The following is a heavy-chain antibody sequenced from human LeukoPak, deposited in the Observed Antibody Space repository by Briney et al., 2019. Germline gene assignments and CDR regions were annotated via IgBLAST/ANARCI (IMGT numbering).Heavy chain of an antibody. Sequence: ASVKVSCKASGGTFSSYAISWVRQAPGQGLEWMGRIIPILGIANYAQKFQGRVTITADKSTSTAYMELSSLRSEDTAVYYCASRAEQYSGSPHYYYYGMDVWGQGTTVTVSS. J-gene: IGHJ6*02. CDR1: GGTFSSYA. D-gene: IGHD1-26*01. CDR3: ASRAEQYSGSPHYYYYGMDV. V-gene: IGHV1-69*04. CDR2: IIPILGIA.